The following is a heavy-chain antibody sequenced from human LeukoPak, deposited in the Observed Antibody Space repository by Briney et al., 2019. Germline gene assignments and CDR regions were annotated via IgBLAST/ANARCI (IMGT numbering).Heavy chain of an antibody. J-gene: IGHJ4*02. CDR3: ARDLSFYGDYPDY. D-gene: IGHD4-17*01. V-gene: IGHV3-30-3*01. CDR2: ISYDGSNK. Sequence: GGSLRLSCVASGFTFSSYAMYWVRQAPGKGLEWVAVISYDGSNKYYADSAKGRFTISRDNSKNTLYLQMNSLRAEDTAVYYCARDLSFYGDYPDYWGQGTLVTVSS. CDR1: GFTFSSYA.